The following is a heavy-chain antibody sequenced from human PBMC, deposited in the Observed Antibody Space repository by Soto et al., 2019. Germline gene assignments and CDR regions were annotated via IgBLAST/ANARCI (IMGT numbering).Heavy chain of an antibody. V-gene: IGHV3-49*03. J-gene: IGHJ4*02. Sequence: GGSLRLSCTASGFTFGDYAMSWFRQAPGKGLEWVGFIRSKAYGGTTEYAASVKGRFTISRDDSKSIAYLQMNSLKTEDTAVYYCTRSPEITIFGATTFDYWGQGTLVTVSS. CDR1: GFTFGDYA. CDR2: IRSKAYGGTT. CDR3: TRSPEITIFGATTFDY. D-gene: IGHD3-3*01.